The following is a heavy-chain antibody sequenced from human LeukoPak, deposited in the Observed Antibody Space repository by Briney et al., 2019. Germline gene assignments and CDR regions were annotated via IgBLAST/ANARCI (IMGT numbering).Heavy chain of an antibody. J-gene: IGHJ4*02. Sequence: PGGSLRLSCATSGFTFSNNYMSWVRQAPGKGLECVSVIDSAGSTYYAASVKGRFTISRDISKNALFLLMNSLTAEDTAVYYCARVVYTSSWGERFYFDYWGLGTVVTVSS. V-gene: IGHV3-66*01. D-gene: IGHD2-8*01. CDR2: IDSAGST. CDR1: GFTFSNNY. CDR3: ARVVYTSSWGERFYFDY.